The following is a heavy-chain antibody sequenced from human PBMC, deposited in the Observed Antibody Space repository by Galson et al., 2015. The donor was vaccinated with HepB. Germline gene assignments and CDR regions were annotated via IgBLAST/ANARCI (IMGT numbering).Heavy chain of an antibody. CDR3: ARVVVPAASPWSMDV. CDR2: INPSGGST. Sequence: SVKVSCKASGYTFTSYYMHWVRQAPGQGLEWMGIINPSGGSTSYAQKFQGRVTMTRDTSTSTVYMELSSLRPEDTAVYYCARVVVPAASPWSMDVWGKGTTVTVSS. V-gene: IGHV1-46*01. CDR1: GYTFTSYY. D-gene: IGHD2-2*01. J-gene: IGHJ6*03.